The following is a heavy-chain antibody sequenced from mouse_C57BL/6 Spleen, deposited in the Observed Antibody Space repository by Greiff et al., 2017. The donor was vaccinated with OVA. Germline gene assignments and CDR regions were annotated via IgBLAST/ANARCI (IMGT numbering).Heavy chain of an antibody. CDR3: ANWDGTDFDY. CDR2: IYPGDGDT. CDR1: GYAFSSSW. D-gene: IGHD4-1*01. V-gene: IGHV1-82*01. J-gene: IGHJ2*01. Sequence: QVQLKESGPELVKPGASVKISCKASGYAFSSSWMNWVKQRPGKGLEWIGRIYPGDGDTNYNGKFKGKATLTADKSSSTAYMQLSSLTSEDSAVYFCANWDGTDFDYWGQGTTLTVSS.